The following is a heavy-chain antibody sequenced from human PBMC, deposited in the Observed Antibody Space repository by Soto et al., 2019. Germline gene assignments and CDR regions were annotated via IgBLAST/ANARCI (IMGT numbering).Heavy chain of an antibody. CDR1: GYTFTSYD. V-gene: IGHV1-8*01. Sequence: QVQLVQSGAEVKKPGASVKVSCKASGYTFTSYDINWVRQATGQGLEWMGWMNPNSGNTGYAQKFQGRVTMTRNTSIITAYMELSSIRSEDTAVYYCARGCPYYDFWSGYYRAYYYYYMDVWGKGTTVTVSS. D-gene: IGHD3-3*01. CDR3: ARGCPYYDFWSGYYRAYYYYYMDV. J-gene: IGHJ6*03. CDR2: MNPNSGNT.